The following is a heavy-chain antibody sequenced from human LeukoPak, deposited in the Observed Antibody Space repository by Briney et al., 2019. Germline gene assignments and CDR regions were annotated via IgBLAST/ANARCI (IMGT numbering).Heavy chain of an antibody. J-gene: IGHJ5*02. CDR1: GGSISSYY. D-gene: IGHD3-22*01. CDR3: ARLGSDTYYYDSSGYYPGPRFDP. Sequence: SETLSLTCTVSGGSISSYYWSWIRQPPGKGLEWIGYIYYRGSTNYNPSLKSRVTISVDTSKNQFSLKLSSVTAADTAVYYCARLGSDTYYYDSSGYYPGPRFDPWGQGTLVTVSS. V-gene: IGHV4-59*01. CDR2: IYYRGST.